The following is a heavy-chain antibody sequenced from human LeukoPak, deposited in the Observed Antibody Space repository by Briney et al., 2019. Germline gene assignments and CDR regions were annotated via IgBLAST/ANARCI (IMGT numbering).Heavy chain of an antibody. V-gene: IGHV1-18*01. CDR1: GYTFTSYG. Sequence: SVKVSCKASGYTFTSYGISWVRQAPGQGLEWMGWISAYNGNTNYAQKLQGRVTMTTDTSTSTAYMELRSLRSGDTAVYYCARSAYSSSWYYHYYFDYWGQGTLATVSS. CDR2: ISAYNGNT. CDR3: ARSAYSSSWYYHYYFDY. J-gene: IGHJ4*02. D-gene: IGHD6-13*01.